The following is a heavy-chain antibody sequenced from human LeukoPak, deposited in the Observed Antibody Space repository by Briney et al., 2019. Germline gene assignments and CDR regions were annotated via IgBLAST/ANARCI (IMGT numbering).Heavy chain of an antibody. V-gene: IGHV4-4*07. CDR1: GGSISSYY. J-gene: IGHJ3*02. CDR3: ARENLGYDFWSGYYYHGAFDI. D-gene: IGHD3-3*01. Sequence: SETLSLTCTVSGGSISSYYWSWIRQPAGKGPEWIGRIYTSGSTNYNPSLKSRVTMSVDTSKNQFSLKLSSVTAADTAVYYCARENLGYDFWSGYYYHGAFDIWGQGTMVTVSS. CDR2: IYTSGST.